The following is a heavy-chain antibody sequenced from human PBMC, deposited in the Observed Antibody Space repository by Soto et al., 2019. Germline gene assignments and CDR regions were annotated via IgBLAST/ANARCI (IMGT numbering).Heavy chain of an antibody. CDR2: IYPDDNT. J-gene: IGHJ4*02. CDR3: ASSDTAMDQFDY. CDR1: GVTVKGNY. D-gene: IGHD5-18*01. V-gene: IGHV3-66*01. Sequence: GGSLRLSCAASGVTVKGNYMSWVRQAPGKGLEWVSIIYPDDNTYYADSVKGRFSISRDISKNTLSLQMSSLRAEDTAVYYCASSDTAMDQFDYWGKGTLVTVSS.